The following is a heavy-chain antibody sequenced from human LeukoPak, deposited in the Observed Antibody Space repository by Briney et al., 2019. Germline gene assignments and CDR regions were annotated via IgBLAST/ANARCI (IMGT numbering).Heavy chain of an antibody. J-gene: IGHJ4*02. Sequence: GASVKVSCKASGGTFSSYSINWVRQAPGQGLEWMGGIIPIFGRPNCEQKFQGRVTITTDESTSTAYMELSSLRSEDTAVYYCAGGYCNTTSCHRYYFDYWGQGTLVTVSS. CDR1: GGTFSSYS. V-gene: IGHV1-69*05. D-gene: IGHD2-2*02. CDR2: IIPIFGRP. CDR3: AGGYCNTTSCHRYYFDY.